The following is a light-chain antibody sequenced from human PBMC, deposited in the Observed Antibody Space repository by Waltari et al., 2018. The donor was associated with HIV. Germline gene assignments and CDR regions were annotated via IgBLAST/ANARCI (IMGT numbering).Light chain of an antibody. J-gene: IGKJ2*01. V-gene: IGKV3-20*01. CDR3: QQYVIPPYT. CDR2: GAS. CDR1: ESLTVSY. Sequence: EIVLTQSPGTLSLSPGERASLSCRASESLTVSYLAWYQWNPGQAPRLLIYGASNRATGIPTRFSGSGSGTGFTLTISRLEPEDFAVYYCQQYVIPPYTFGQGTKLEIK.